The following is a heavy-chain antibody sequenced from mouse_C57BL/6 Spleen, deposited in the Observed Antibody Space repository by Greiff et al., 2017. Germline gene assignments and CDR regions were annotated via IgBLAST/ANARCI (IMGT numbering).Heavy chain of an antibody. J-gene: IGHJ3*01. CDR1: GYTFTSYW. CDR3: GAMMVKEQAY. CDR2: IDPSDSYT. D-gene: IGHD2-3*01. V-gene: IGHV1-50*01. Sequence: QVQLQQPGAELVKPGASVKLSCKASGYTFTSYWMQWVKQRPGQGLEWIGEIDPSDSYTNSNQKFKGKATLTVDTSSSTAYMQLSSLTSEDSAVYYCGAMMVKEQAYWGQGTLVTVSA.